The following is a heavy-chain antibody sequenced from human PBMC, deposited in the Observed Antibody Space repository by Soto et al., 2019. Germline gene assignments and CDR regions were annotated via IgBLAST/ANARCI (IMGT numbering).Heavy chain of an antibody. CDR1: GFTFSLYG. D-gene: IGHD2-15*01. CDR3: AKDFPRGRSRYDRFDP. J-gene: IGHJ5*02. V-gene: IGHV3-30*18. CDR2: ISHDGSTK. Sequence: ESGGGVVQPGRSLRLSCAASGFTFSLYGIHWVRQAPGKGLEWLAVISHDGSTKYYADSVKGRFTVSRDNSKNSVYLQMNSLRGEDTAIYYCAKDFPRGRSRYDRFDPWGLGTSVIVS.